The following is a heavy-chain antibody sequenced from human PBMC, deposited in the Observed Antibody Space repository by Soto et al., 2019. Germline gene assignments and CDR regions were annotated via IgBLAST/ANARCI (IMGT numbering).Heavy chain of an antibody. CDR3: ARGFAQSITIFGVVIPAELGMDV. J-gene: IGHJ6*02. V-gene: IGHV4-34*01. Sequence: XETLSLTCAVYGWSFSGYYWSWIRQPPGKGLEWIGEINHSGSTNYNPSLKSRVTISVDTSKNQFSLKLSSVTAADTAVYYCARGFAQSITIFGVVIPAELGMDVWGQGTTVTVSS. CDR1: GWSFSGYY. D-gene: IGHD3-3*01. CDR2: INHSGST.